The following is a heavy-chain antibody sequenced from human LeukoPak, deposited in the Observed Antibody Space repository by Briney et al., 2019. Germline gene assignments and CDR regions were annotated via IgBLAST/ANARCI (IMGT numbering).Heavy chain of an antibody. CDR3: ARDPSYYYGSGSYYVTPYFDY. V-gene: IGHV1-18*01. CDR2: ISAYNGNT. D-gene: IGHD3-10*01. CDR1: GYTFTSYG. Sequence: ASVKVSCKASGYTFTSYGISWVRQAPGQGLEWMGWISAYNGNTNYAQKLQGRVTMTTDTSTSTAYMELRSLRSDDTAVYYCARDPSYYYGSGSYYVTPYFDYWGQGTLVTVSS. J-gene: IGHJ4*02.